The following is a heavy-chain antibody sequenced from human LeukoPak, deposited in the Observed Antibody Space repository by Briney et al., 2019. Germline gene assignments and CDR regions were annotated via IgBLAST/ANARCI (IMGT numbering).Heavy chain of an antibody. Sequence: GGSLRLSCAASGFTFSSYGMHWVRQAPGKGLEWVAVIWYDGSNKYYADSAKGRFTISRDNSKNTLDLQMNSLRAEDTAVYYCARDRSYDFWSGYSTPDYWGQGTLVTVSS. V-gene: IGHV3-33*01. CDR2: IWYDGSNK. CDR3: ARDRSYDFWSGYSTPDY. CDR1: GFTFSSYG. D-gene: IGHD3-3*01. J-gene: IGHJ4*02.